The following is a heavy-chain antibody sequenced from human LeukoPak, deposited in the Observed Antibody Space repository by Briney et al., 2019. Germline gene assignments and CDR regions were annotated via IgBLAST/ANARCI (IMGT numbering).Heavy chain of an antibody. Sequence: ASVTVSCKASGGTFSSYAISWVRQAPGQGLEWMGGIIPIFGTANYAQKFQGRVTITADESTSTAYMELSSLRSEDTAVYYCASSTTVVTQNGYYFDYWGQGTLVTVSS. CDR2: IIPIFGTA. V-gene: IGHV1-69*13. D-gene: IGHD4-23*01. CDR3: ASSTTVVTQNGYYFDY. CDR1: GGTFSSYA. J-gene: IGHJ4*02.